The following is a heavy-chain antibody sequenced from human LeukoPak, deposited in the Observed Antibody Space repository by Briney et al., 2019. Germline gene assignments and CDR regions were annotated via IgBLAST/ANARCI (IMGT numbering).Heavy chain of an antibody. V-gene: IGHV4-38-2*02. CDR3: ARYRNCGSDCYDAFDI. Sequence: SEPLSLTCTVSGYPISSGYYWGWIRQPPGKRLEWIGGIYHRGSTYYNPSLKSRVTISVDTSKNQFSLKLNSVTAADTAVYYCARYRNCGSDCYDAFDIWGQGTMVTVSS. D-gene: IGHD2-21*02. CDR1: GYPISSGYY. CDR2: IYHRGST. J-gene: IGHJ3*02.